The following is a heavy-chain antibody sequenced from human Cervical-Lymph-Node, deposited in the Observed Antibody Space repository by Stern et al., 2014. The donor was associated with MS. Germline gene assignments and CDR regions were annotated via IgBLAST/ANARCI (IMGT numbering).Heavy chain of an antibody. Sequence: QVQLQESGPGLLRPSETLSLTCTVSGASITSYYWSWIRQPPGKGLEWIGYIYYRGNTNYNASLKGRVAISIATSKTQFSLRLSSVTAADTAVYYCARATDLWGQGTLVTVSS. V-gene: IGHV4-59*01. J-gene: IGHJ5*02. CDR2: IYYRGNT. CDR1: GASITSYY. CDR3: ARATDL.